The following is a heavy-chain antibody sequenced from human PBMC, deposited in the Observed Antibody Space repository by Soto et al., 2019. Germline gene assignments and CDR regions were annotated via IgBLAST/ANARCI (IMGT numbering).Heavy chain of an antibody. Sequence: EVQLVESGGGMVQPGGSLRVSCAASGFTLSSYSMHWVRQAPGKGLEWVSYISGSGGTIYYADSVKGRFTISRDNAKNALSVQMNSLRDEDTAVYFCARETILRSSGLSYYVEFWGQGTRVTVSS. J-gene: IGHJ4*02. D-gene: IGHD6-19*01. CDR2: ISGSGGTI. CDR3: ARETILRSSGLSYYVEF. V-gene: IGHV3-48*02. CDR1: GFTLSSYS.